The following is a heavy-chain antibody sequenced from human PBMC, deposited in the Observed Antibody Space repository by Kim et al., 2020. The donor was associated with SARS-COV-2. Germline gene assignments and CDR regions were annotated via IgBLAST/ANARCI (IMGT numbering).Heavy chain of an antibody. Sequence: TKYSQKFQGRVTITRDTSASTAYMELSSLRSEDTAVYYCARGDIVATFDPWGQGTLVTVSS. CDR2: T. CDR3: ARGDIVATFDP. D-gene: IGHD5-12*01. V-gene: IGHV1-3*01. J-gene: IGHJ5*02.